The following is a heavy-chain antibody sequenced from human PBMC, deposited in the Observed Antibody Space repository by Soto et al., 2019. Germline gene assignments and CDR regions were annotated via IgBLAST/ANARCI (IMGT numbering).Heavy chain of an antibody. CDR1: GFTFSSYS. J-gene: IGHJ4*02. D-gene: IGHD3-22*01. CDR3: ARDPRIDYDSGGDTEGVDY. CDR2: ISSSSSYI. V-gene: IGHV3-21*01. Sequence: GGSLRLSCAASGFTFSSYSMNWVRQAPGKGLEWVSSISSSSSYIYYADSVKGRFTISRDNAKNSLYLQMNSLRAEETAVYYCARDPRIDYDSGGDTEGVDYWGQGTLVTVSS.